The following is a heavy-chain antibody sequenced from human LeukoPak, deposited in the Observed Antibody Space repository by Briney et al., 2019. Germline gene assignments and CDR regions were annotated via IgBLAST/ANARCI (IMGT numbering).Heavy chain of an antibody. D-gene: IGHD3-3*01. Sequence: PGGSLRLSCASSGFTFSSYAMSWVRQAPGKGLEWVSTIGGTGVRTYYADSVKGRFTISRDNAKNSLYLQMNSLRAEDTAVYYCARLGDGGVVITGNFDYWGQGTLVTVSS. V-gene: IGHV3-23*01. CDR3: ARLGDGGVVITGNFDY. CDR2: IGGTGVRT. CDR1: GFTFSSYA. J-gene: IGHJ4*02.